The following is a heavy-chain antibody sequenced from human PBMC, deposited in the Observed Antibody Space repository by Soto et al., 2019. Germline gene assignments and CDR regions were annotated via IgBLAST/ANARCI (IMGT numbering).Heavy chain of an antibody. J-gene: IGHJ5*02. Sequence: SVKVSCKASGYTFTSYGISWVRQAPGQGLEWMGWISAYNGNTNYAQKLQGRVTMTTDTSTSTAYMELRSLRSDDTAVYYCARYIAVAGTVWFDPWGQGTLVTVSS. D-gene: IGHD6-19*01. CDR2: ISAYNGNT. V-gene: IGHV1-18*04. CDR3: ARYIAVAGTVWFDP. CDR1: GYTFTSYG.